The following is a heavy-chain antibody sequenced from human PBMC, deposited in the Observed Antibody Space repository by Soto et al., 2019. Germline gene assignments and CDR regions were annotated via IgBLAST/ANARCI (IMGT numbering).Heavy chain of an antibody. CDR3: ARDPGNSGYDHNWFDP. Sequence: SETLSLTCTVSGGSISSYYWSWIRQPPGKGLEWIGYIYYSGSTNYNPSLKSRVTISVDTSKNQFSLKLSSVTAADTAVYYCARDPGNSGYDHNWFDPWGQGTLVTVYS. CDR2: IYYSGST. D-gene: IGHD5-12*01. CDR1: GGSISSYY. J-gene: IGHJ5*02. V-gene: IGHV4-59*01.